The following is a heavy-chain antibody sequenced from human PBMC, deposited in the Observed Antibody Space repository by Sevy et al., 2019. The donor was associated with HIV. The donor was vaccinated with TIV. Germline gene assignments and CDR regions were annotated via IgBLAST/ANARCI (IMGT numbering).Heavy chain of an antibody. CDR2: IRSKDYGGTT. V-gene: IGHV3-49*03. CDR3: TRGYYYDSSGYSDY. CDR1: GFTFGDYA. D-gene: IGHD3-22*01. Sequence: GGSLRLSCTGSGFTFGDYAMSWFRQAPGMGLEWVGFIRSKDYGGTTEYAASVKCRFTIARYDSKSIADLQMNSLKTEDTADYYCTRGYYYDSSGYSDYWGQGTLVTVSS. J-gene: IGHJ4*02.